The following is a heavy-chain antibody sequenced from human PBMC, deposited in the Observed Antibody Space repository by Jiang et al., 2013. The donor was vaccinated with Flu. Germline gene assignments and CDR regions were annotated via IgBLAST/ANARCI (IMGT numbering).Heavy chain of an antibody. J-gene: IGHJ3*02. CDR3: ARAGIVVVVGATNDAFDI. Sequence: SGAEVKKPGASVKVSCKTSGYPFGNYGISWVRQAPGQGLEWMGWISGYNGNTKYAQKVQGRVTMTTDTSTSTAYMELRSLTSGDTAVYYCARAGIVVVVGATNDAFDIWGQGTMVTVSS. CDR1: GYPFGNYG. CDR2: ISGYNGNT. V-gene: IGHV1-18*01. D-gene: IGHD2-15*01.